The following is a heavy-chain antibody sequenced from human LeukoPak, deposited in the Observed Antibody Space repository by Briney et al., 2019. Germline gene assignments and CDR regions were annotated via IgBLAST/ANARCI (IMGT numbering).Heavy chain of an antibody. J-gene: IGHJ6*02. Sequence: GGSLRLSCAASGFTFSRYAMNWVRQAPGKGLEWVSAISGSGGSTYYADSVKGRFTISRDNSKNTLYLQMNSLRAEDTAVYYCAKGLPGYSYGYGYYGMDVWGQGTTVTVSS. CDR2: ISGSGGST. V-gene: IGHV3-23*01. D-gene: IGHD5-18*01. CDR3: AKGLPGYSYGYGYYGMDV. CDR1: GFTFSRYA.